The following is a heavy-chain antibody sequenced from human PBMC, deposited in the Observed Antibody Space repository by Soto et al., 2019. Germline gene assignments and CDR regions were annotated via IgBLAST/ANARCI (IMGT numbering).Heavy chain of an antibody. CDR1: GYTFTSYD. J-gene: IGHJ6*03. D-gene: IGHD3-9*01. V-gene: IGHV1-8*01. Sequence: ASVKVSCKASGYTFTSYDINWMRQATGQGLEWMGWMNPNSGNTGYAQKFQGRVTMTRNTSISTAYMELSSLRSEDTAVYYCARVVSEVHYDILYYYMDVWGKGTTVTVSS. CDR2: MNPNSGNT. CDR3: ARVVSEVHYDILYYYMDV.